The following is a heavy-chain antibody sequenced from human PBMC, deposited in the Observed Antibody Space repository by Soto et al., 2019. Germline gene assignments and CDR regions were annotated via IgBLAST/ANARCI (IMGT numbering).Heavy chain of an antibody. CDR2: ISSDGSFK. D-gene: IGHD2-2*01. CDR1: GFTFRSSG. V-gene: IGHV3-30*03. J-gene: IGHJ4*02. Sequence: QVQLVESGGGVVQPGRSPRLSCAASGFTFRSSGMHWARQAPGKGPEWVAAISSDGSFKTYLDSVKGRFTISRDNSKDTLYLQMDSLRGEDTAVYYCTAEDQSNSWGQGTLVVVSS. CDR3: TAEDQSNS.